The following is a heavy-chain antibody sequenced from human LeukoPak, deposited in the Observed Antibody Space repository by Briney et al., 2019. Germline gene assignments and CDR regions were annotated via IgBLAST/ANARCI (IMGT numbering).Heavy chain of an antibody. J-gene: IGHJ6*02. CDR2: INPNSGDT. Sequence: AASVKVSCKASGYTFTGYYMHWVRQAPRQGLEWMGWINPNSGDTNYAQKFQGRVTMTRDTSISTAYMELSRLRSDDTAVYYCARERRWFLETLYYYGMDVWGQGTTVTVSS. CDR3: ARERRWFLETLYYYGMDV. V-gene: IGHV1-2*02. D-gene: IGHD3-3*01. CDR1: GYTFTGYY.